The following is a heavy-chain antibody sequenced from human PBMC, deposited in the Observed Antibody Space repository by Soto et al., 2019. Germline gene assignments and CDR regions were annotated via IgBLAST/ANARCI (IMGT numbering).Heavy chain of an antibody. D-gene: IGHD5-12*01. V-gene: IGHV1-46*01. Sequence: GASVKVSCKASGYTFTSYYMHWVRQAPGQGLEWMGIINPSGGSTSYAQKFQGRVTMTRDTSTSTVYMELSSLRSEDTAVHYCARDISGYPFDYWGQGTLVTVSS. CDR3: ARDISGYPFDY. CDR2: INPSGGST. J-gene: IGHJ4*02. CDR1: GYTFTSYY.